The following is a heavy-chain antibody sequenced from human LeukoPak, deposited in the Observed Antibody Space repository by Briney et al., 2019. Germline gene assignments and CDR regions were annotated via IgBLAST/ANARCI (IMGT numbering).Heavy chain of an antibody. D-gene: IGHD1-7*01. CDR1: GGTFSSYA. CDR3: ARGGTTRYFDY. Sequence: ASVKVSCKASGGTFSSYAISWVRQAPGQGLEWMGGIISIFGTANYAQKFQGRVTITANESTSTAYMELSSLRSEDTAVYYCARGGTTRYFDYWGQGTLVTVSS. J-gene: IGHJ4*02. CDR2: IISIFGTA. V-gene: IGHV1-69*13.